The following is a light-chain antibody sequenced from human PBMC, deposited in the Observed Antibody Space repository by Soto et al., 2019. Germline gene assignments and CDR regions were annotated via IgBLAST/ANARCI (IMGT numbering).Light chain of an antibody. V-gene: IGKV1-5*01. CDR3: QQYKSYPWT. Sequence: DIHMTQSPSTLSASVGDRVTITCRSTQSISSWLAWYQQKPGKAPKFLIYDASSLESGVPSRFSGSGSGTESTLSISSMQPDDFATYYCQQYKSYPWTFGQGTKVDIK. CDR1: QSISSW. CDR2: DAS. J-gene: IGKJ1*01.